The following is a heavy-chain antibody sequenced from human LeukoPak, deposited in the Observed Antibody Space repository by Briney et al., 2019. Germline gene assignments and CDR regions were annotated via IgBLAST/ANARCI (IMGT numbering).Heavy chain of an antibody. CDR3: AWGVVPAAAGSEYFDY. D-gene: IGHD6-13*01. V-gene: IGHV3-30*02. J-gene: IGHJ4*02. CDR2: IRYDGSNK. CDR1: GFTFSSYG. Sequence: PGGSLRLSCAASGFTFSSYGMHWVRQAPGKGLEWVAFIRYDGSNKYYADSVKGRFTISRDNSKNTLYLQMNSLRAADTAVYYCAWGVVPAAAGSEYFDYWGQGTLVTVSS.